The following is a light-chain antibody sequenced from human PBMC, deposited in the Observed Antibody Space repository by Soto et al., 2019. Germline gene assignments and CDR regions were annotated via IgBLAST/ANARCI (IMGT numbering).Light chain of an antibody. Sequence: AIRMTQSPSSFSASTGDSVTITCRASQGISSYLAWYKQKPEKAPKLLIYAAATLQRGAPSRFSASGSGTDFTLTISRLQSEDFSTYYCQQYFSYPYTFGQGTKLEI. J-gene: IGKJ2*01. CDR1: QGISSY. V-gene: IGKV1-8*01. CDR3: QQYFSYPYT. CDR2: AAA.